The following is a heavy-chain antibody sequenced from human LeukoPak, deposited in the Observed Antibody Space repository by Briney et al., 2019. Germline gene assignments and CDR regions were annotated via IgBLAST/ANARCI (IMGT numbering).Heavy chain of an antibody. V-gene: IGHV3-21*04. Sequence: GGSLRLSCAASGFTFSSYSMNWVRQAPGKGLEWVSSISSSSSYIYYADSVKGRFTISRDNAKNSLYLQMNSLRAEDTAVYYCARDGYYGSGSYYYYYGMDVWGKGTTVTVSS. J-gene: IGHJ6*04. CDR2: ISSSSSYI. D-gene: IGHD3-10*01. CDR1: GFTFSSYS. CDR3: ARDGYYGSGSYYYYYGMDV.